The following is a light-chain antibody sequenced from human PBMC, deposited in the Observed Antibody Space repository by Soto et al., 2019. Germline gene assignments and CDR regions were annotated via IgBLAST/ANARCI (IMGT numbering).Light chain of an antibody. CDR1: ESISSW. V-gene: IGKV1-5*03. CDR3: QQYNSYSWT. CDR2: KAS. J-gene: IGKJ1*01. Sequence: DIQMTRSPPTLSASAGDRVTITCRASESISSWLAWYQQKPGKAPKLLMYKASSLESGVPSRFSGSGSGTEFTLTISSLQPDDFATYYCQQYNSYSWTFGQGTKVEIK.